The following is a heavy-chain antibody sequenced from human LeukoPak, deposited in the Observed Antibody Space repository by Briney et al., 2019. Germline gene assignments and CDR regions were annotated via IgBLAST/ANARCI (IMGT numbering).Heavy chain of an antibody. CDR1: GFTFSSYA. D-gene: IGHD2-8*01. CDR3: ARKYCTNGVSHNWFDP. CDR2: ISGSGGST. V-gene: IGHV3-23*01. Sequence: GGSLRLSCAASGFTFSSYAMSWVRQAPGKGLEWVSAISGSGGSTYYADSVKGRFTISRDNSKNTLYLQMNSLRAEDTAVYYCARKYCTNGVSHNWFDPWGQGTLVTVSS. J-gene: IGHJ5*02.